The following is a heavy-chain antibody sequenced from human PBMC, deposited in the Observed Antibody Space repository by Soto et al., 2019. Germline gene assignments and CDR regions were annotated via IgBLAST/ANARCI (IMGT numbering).Heavy chain of an antibody. CDR1: GGSISSGNFS. J-gene: IGHJ2*01. CDR2: IFHSGAT. Sequence: SETLSLTCTVSGGSISSGNFSWSWIRQAPGKGLEWIGYIFHSGATFYNSSLKTRVTISVDRPKNQFSLKLRSVSEADTAVYYCVRVKVGDLFRFNWYFELWGRGTLVTVYS. CDR3: VRVKVGDLFRFNWYFEL. V-gene: IGHV4-30-2*01. D-gene: IGHD3-3*01.